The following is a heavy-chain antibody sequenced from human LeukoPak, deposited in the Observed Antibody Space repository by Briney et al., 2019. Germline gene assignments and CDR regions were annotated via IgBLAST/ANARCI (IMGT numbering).Heavy chain of an antibody. CDR3: AKDHGAYGNYPLDY. CDR1: GFTVSSNY. D-gene: IGHD4-11*01. J-gene: IGHJ4*02. V-gene: IGHV3-53*01. Sequence: GGSLRLSCAASGFTVSSNYMSWVRQAPGKGLEWVSVIYSGGSTYYADSVKGRFTISRDNSKNTLYLQMNSLRAEDTAAYYCAKDHGAYGNYPLDYWGQGTLVTVSS. CDR2: IYSGGST.